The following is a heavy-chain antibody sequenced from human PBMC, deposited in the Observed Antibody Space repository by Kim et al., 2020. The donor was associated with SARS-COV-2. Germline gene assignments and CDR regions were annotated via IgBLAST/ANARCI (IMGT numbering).Heavy chain of an antibody. CDR3: ARHPPAGTRLDY. V-gene: IGHV4-39*01. D-gene: IGHD1-1*01. Sequence: YYNPSLKGRVTLSVDTSKNQFSLKLSSVTAADTAVYYCARHPPAGTRLDYWGQGTLVTVSS. J-gene: IGHJ4*02.